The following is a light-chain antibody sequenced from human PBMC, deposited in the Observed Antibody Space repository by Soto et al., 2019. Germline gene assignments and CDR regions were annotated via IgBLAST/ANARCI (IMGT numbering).Light chain of an antibody. Sequence: DIQLTQSPSFLSASVGDRVTITCRASQGISSYLAWYQQKPGKAPKLLIYAASTLQSGVPSRFSGSGSGTEFTLTISSLQPEDFATYYCQQLNSTPFTFGPGTKVYIK. J-gene: IGKJ3*01. CDR2: AAS. CDR3: QQLNSTPFT. CDR1: QGISSY. V-gene: IGKV1-9*01.